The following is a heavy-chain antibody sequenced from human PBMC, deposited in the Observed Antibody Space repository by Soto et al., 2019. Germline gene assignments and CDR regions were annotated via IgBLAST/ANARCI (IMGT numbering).Heavy chain of an antibody. CDR2: IYYSGST. J-gene: IGHJ6*03. D-gene: IGHD5-12*01. CDR1: GGSISSSSYY. CDR3: ARELHEVATKYYYYYYYMDV. V-gene: IGHV4-39*01. Sequence: QLQLQESGPGLVKPSETLSLTCTVSGGSISSSSYYWGWIRQPPGKGLEWIGSIYYSGSTYYNPSLKSRVTISVDKSKHQFSLKLSSVTAADTAVYYCARELHEVATKYYYYYYYMDVWGKGTTVTVSS.